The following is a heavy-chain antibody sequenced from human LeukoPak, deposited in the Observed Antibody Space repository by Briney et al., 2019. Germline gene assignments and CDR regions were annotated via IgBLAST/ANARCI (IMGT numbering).Heavy chain of an antibody. Sequence: SETLSLTCTVSGGSISSYYWSWIRQPPGKGLEWIGYIYYSGSTNYNLSLKSRVTISVDTSKNQFSLKLSSVTAADTAVYYCARHGGYSGYYDYWGQGTLVTVSS. J-gene: IGHJ4*02. V-gene: IGHV4-59*08. CDR1: GGSISSYY. D-gene: IGHD5-12*01. CDR3: ARHGGYSGYYDY. CDR2: IYYSGST.